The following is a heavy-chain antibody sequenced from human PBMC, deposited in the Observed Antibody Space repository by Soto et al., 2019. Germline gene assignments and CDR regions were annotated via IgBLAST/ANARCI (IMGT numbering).Heavy chain of an antibody. Sequence: SETLSLTCAAYGGSFSGYYWSWIRQPPGKGLEWIGEINHSGSTNYNPSLKSRVTISVDTSKNQFSLKLSSVTAADTAVYYCARGGIAVAGRDFDYWGQGTLVTVSS. CDR1: GGSFSGYY. V-gene: IGHV4-34*01. D-gene: IGHD6-19*01. CDR2: INHSGST. J-gene: IGHJ4*02. CDR3: ARGGIAVAGRDFDY.